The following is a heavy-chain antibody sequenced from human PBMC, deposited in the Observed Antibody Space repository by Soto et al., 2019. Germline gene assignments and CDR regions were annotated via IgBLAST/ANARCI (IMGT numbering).Heavy chain of an antibody. CDR1: GYSFTSYW. CDR3: ASAAVRFQSAEYFQH. CDR2: IYPGDSDT. Sequence: GESLKISCKGSGYSFTSYWIGWVRQMPGKGLEWMGIIYPGDSDTRYSPSFQGQVTISADKSISTAYLQWSSLKASDTAMYYCASAAVRFQSAEYFQHWGQGTLVTVSS. J-gene: IGHJ1*01. D-gene: IGHD3-16*01. V-gene: IGHV5-51*01.